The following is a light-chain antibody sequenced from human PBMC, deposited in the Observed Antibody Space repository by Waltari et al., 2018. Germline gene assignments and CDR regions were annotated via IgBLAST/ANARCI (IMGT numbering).Light chain of an antibody. CDR1: SGHSDYT. J-gene: IGLJ3*02. V-gene: IGLV4-69*01. CDR3: QTWAPGINWV. Sequence: QFVLTQPPSASASLGASVRLTCTLSSGHSDYTIAWHPPQPQKGPRYLMKIDSDGRPDKGGGIPDRFSGSSSGAERYLTISSLQSEDEADYYCQTWAPGINWVFGGGTKLTV. CDR2: IDSDGRP.